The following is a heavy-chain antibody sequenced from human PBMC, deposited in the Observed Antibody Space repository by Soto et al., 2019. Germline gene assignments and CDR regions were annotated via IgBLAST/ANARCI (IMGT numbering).Heavy chain of an antibody. J-gene: IGHJ2*01. CDR1: GGSFSGYY. D-gene: IGHD6-19*01. Sequence: QVQLQQWGAGLLKPSETLSLTCAVYGGSFSGYYWSWIRQPPGQGLEWIGEINHRGSTNYNPSLKSRITIAVDTAKNQFSLKLSSVTAAVTSVYFCARGVAVAGFRYFDLWGRGTLVTVSS. V-gene: IGHV4-34*01. CDR3: ARGVAVAGFRYFDL. CDR2: INHRGST.